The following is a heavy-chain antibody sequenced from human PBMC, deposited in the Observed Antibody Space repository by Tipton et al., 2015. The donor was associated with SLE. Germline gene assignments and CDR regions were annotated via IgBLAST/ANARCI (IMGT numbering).Heavy chain of an antibody. J-gene: IGHJ4*02. V-gene: IGHV4-34*01. Sequence: TLSLTCAVYGGSFSGYYSSWIRQPPGKGLEWIGEINHSGSTNYNPSLKSRVTISVDTSKNQFSLKLSSVTAADTAVYYCATGRPWYYFDYWGQGNLVSVSS. D-gene: IGHD2-15*01. CDR1: GGSFSGYY. CDR2: INHSGST. CDR3: ATGRPWYYFDY.